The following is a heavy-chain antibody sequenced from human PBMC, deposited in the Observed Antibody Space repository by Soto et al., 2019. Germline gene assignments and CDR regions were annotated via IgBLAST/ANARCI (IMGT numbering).Heavy chain of an antibody. CDR1: GGSISSGGYY. J-gene: IGHJ6*02. V-gene: IGHV4-31*03. D-gene: IGHD3-3*01. CDR2: IYYSGST. CDR3: ARHKSDYYYGMDV. Sequence: SETLSLTCTVSGGSISSGGYYWSWIRQHPGKGLEWIGYIYYSGSTYYNPSLKSRVTISVDTSKNQFSLKLSSVTAADTAVYYCARHKSDYYYGMDVWGQGTTVTVSS.